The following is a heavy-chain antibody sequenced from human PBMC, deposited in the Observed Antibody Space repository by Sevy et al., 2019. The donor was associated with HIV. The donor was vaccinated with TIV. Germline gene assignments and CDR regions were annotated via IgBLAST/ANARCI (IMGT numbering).Heavy chain of an antibody. J-gene: IGHJ6*02. V-gene: IGHV1-18*01. D-gene: IGHD3-9*01. Sequence: ASVKVSCKASGYTFTSYGISWVRQAPGQGLEWMGWISAYNGNTNYAQKLQGRVTMTTDTSTSTAYMELGSLGSDDTAVYYCARVEGGDYDILTGSLVGYYGMDVWGQGTTVTVSS. CDR1: GYTFTSYG. CDR3: ARVEGGDYDILTGSLVGYYGMDV. CDR2: ISAYNGNT.